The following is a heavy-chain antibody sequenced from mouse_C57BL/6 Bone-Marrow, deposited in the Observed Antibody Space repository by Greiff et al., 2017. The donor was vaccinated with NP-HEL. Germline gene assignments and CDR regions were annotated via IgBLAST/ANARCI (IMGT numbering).Heavy chain of an antibody. CDR3: ARAYGNYLDY. Sequence: EVKVEESGPGLVKPSQSLSLTCSVTGYSITSGYYWNWIRRFPGNKLEWVGSISYDGSNNYSPSLKNRISIPRDTSKSQFFLKLNSVTAEDTATYYCARAYGNYLDYWGQGTTLTVSS. D-gene: IGHD2-10*02. J-gene: IGHJ2*01. CDR1: GYSITSGYY. V-gene: IGHV3-6*01. CDR2: ISYDGSN.